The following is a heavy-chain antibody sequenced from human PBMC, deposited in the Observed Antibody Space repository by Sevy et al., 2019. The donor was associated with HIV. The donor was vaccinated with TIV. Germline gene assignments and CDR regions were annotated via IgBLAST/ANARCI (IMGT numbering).Heavy chain of an antibody. J-gene: IGHJ4*02. CDR3: ARGRPGYSYGPGDY. CDR1: GGSFSGYY. CDR2: INHSGST. D-gene: IGHD5-18*01. V-gene: IGHV4-34*01. Sequence: SETLSLTCAVYGGSFSGYYWSWIRQPPGQGLEWIGEINHSGSTNCNPSLKSRVTISVDTSKNQFSLKLSSVTAADTAMFYCARGRPGYSYGPGDYWGQGTLVTVSS.